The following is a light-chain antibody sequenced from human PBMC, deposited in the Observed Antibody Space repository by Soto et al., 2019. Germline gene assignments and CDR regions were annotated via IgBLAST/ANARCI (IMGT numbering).Light chain of an antibody. CDR1: QSVGSD. CDR2: GAT. J-gene: IGKJ1*01. V-gene: IGKV3D-15*01. CDR3: QRYNGAPGT. Sequence: EIVMTQSPATLSVSPGARATLSCRASQSVGSDLVWYRQKPGQAPRLLIYGATNRIIGIPDRFSGSVSRTDFTLTITNLQPEDVASYYCQRYNGAPGTFGQGTKWIS.